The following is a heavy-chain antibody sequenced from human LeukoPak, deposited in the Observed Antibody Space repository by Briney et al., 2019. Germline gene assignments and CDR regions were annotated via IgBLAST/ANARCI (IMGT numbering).Heavy chain of an antibody. CDR2: FDPEDGET. Sequence: ASVKVSCKVSGYTLTELSMHRVRQAPGKGLEWMGGFDPEDGETIYAQKFQGRVTMTEDTSTDTAYMELSSLRSEDTAVYYCATVEAAAGNFDYWGQGTLVTVSS. D-gene: IGHD6-13*01. CDR1: GYTLTELS. V-gene: IGHV1-24*01. J-gene: IGHJ4*02. CDR3: ATVEAAAGNFDY.